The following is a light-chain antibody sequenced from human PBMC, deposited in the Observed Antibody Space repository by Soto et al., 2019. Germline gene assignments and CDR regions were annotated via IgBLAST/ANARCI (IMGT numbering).Light chain of an antibody. V-gene: IGKV1-39*01. J-gene: IGKJ1*01. Sequence: DIQMTQSPSSLSASVGDRVTITCRASQSISNYLNWYQQKPGKAPKLLIYAASTLQSGVPPKFSGSGSGTYFTLTIYSLQPEDFATYYCQRSDGAWTFGQGSKVEIK. CDR1: QSISNY. CDR2: AAS. CDR3: QRSDGAWT.